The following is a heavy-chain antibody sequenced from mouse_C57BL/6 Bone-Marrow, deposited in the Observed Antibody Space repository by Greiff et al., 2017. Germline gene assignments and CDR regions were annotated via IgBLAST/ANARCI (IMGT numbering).Heavy chain of an antibody. CDR2: IDPENGDT. CDR1: GFNITDDY. CDR3: TTLYYGNSFDY. V-gene: IGHV14-4*01. J-gene: IGHJ2*01. D-gene: IGHD2-1*01. Sequence: EVQLQQSGAELVRPGASVKLSCTASGFNITDDYMHWVKQRPEQGLEWIGWIDPENGDTEYASKFQGKATITADTSSNTAYLQLSSLTSEDTAVYYCTTLYYGNSFDYWGQGTTLTVSS.